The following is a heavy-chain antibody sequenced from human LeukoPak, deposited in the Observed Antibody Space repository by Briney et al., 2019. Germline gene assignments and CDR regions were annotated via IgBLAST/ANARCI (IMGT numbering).Heavy chain of an antibody. CDR2: IIPIFGIA. CDR1: GGTFSSYA. J-gene: IGHJ5*01. V-gene: IGHV1-69*04. D-gene: IGHD3-22*01. Sequence: ASVKVSCKASGGTFSSYAISWVRQAPGQGLEWMGRIIPIFGIANYAQKFQGRVTITADKPTSTAYMELSSLRSEDTAVYYCARGGWDSSGYLNWFDSWGQGTLVTVSS. CDR3: ARGGWDSSGYLNWFDS.